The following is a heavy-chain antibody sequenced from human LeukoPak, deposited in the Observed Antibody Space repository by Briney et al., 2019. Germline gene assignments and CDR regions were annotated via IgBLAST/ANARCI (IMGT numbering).Heavy chain of an antibody. CDR1: GYTFTSYY. J-gene: IGHJ5*02. V-gene: IGHV1-46*01. D-gene: IGHD2-2*01. CDR2: INPSGGST. CDR3: ARGLAVPAGMGYNWFDP. Sequence: GASVKVSCKASGYTFTSYYMHWVRQAPGHGLEWMGIINPSGGSTSYAQKFQGRVTMTRDMSTSTVYMELSSLRSEDTAVYYCARGLAVPAGMGYNWFDPWGQGTLVTVSS.